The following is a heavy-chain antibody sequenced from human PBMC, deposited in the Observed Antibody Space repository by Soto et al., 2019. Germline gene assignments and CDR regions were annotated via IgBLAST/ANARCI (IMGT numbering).Heavy chain of an antibody. D-gene: IGHD4-17*01. J-gene: IGHJ4*02. V-gene: IGHV4-28*01. CDR3: ARHVQEYGDIYYFDY. Sequence: SETLSLTCAVSGYSISSSNWWGWIRQPPGKGLEWIGYIYYSGTTYYNPSLKSRVTMSVDTSKNQFSLKLTSVTAVDTAVYYCARHVQEYGDIYYFDYLGQGTLVT. CDR2: IYYSGTT. CDR1: GYSISSSNW.